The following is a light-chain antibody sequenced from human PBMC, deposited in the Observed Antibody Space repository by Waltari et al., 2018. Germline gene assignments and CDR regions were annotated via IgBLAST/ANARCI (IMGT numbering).Light chain of an antibody. CDR3: SSFTSSSTWV. Sequence: QSALTQPASVSGSPGQSITISCTGTTSDVGLYNYVPWYQQQPGKAPKLMIYDVSNRPSGVSNRFSGSKSGNTASLTISGLQAEDEADYYCSSFTSSSTWVFGGGTKLTVL. CDR2: DVS. J-gene: IGLJ3*02. CDR1: TSDVGLYNY. V-gene: IGLV2-14*01.